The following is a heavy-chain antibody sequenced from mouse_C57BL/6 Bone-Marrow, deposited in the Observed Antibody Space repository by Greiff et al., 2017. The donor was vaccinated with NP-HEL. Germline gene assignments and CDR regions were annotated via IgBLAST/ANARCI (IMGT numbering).Heavy chain of an antibody. V-gene: IGHV1-81*01. J-gene: IGHJ1*03. CDR1: GYTFTSYG. Sequence: VKLMESGAELARPGASVKLSCKASGYTFTSYGISWVKQRTGQGLEWIGEIYPRSGNTYYNEKFKGKATLTADKSSSTAYMELRSLTSEDSAVYFCARDTTVVAHFDVWGTGTTVTVSS. CDR2: IYPRSGNT. CDR3: ARDTTVVAHFDV. D-gene: IGHD1-1*01.